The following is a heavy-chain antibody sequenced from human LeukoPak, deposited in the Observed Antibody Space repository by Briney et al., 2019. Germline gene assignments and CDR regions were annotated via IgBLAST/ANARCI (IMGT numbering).Heavy chain of an antibody. J-gene: IGHJ6*03. V-gene: IGHV3-21*01. D-gene: IGHD3-10*01. Sequence: GGSLRLSCAASGFIFSSYSMSWVRQAPGKGLEWVSSISTSSSYIYYADSVKGRFTISRDNAKNSLYLQMNSLRAEDTAVYYCARSSPDRSLHMDVWGKGTTVTVSS. CDR3: ARSSPDRSLHMDV. CDR1: GFIFSSYS. CDR2: ISTSSSYI.